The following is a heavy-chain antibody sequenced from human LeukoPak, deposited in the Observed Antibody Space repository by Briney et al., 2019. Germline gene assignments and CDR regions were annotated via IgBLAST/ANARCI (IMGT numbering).Heavy chain of an antibody. Sequence: PGGSLRLSCVVSGFTFSSYHMNWVRQAPGKGLEWVSSISSSSSYIYYADSVKGRFTISRDNAKNSLYLQMNSLRAEDTAVYYCARVETGTTLIGAADYWGQGTLVTVSS. D-gene: IGHD1-7*01. J-gene: IGHJ4*02. CDR2: ISSSSSYI. CDR3: ARVETGTTLIGAADY. V-gene: IGHV3-21*01. CDR1: GFTFSSYH.